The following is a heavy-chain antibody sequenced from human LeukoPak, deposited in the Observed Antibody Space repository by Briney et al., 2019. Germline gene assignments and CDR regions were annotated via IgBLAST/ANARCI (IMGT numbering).Heavy chain of an antibody. CDR3: ARAALSYDYVWGSYRPHYYFDY. CDR2: IGTAGDT. J-gene: IGHJ4*02. D-gene: IGHD3-16*02. V-gene: IGHV3-13*01. Sequence: GGSLRLSCAASGFTFSSYDMHWVRQATGKGLEWVSAIGTAGDTYYPGSVKGRFTISRENAKNSLYLQMNSLRAGYTAVYYCARAALSYDYVWGSYRPHYYFDYWGQGTLVTVSS. CDR1: GFTFSSYD.